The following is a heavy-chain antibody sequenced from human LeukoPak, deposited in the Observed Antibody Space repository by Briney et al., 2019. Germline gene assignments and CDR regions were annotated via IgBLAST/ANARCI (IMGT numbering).Heavy chain of an antibody. J-gene: IGHJ4*02. CDR3: AGTYYYDSSGYSKWVY. D-gene: IGHD3-22*01. Sequence: SETLSLTCTVSGGSISSYYWSWIRQPAGKGLEWIGRIYTSGSTNYNPSLKSRVTMSADTSKNQFSLKLSSVTAADTAVYYCAGTYYYDSSGYSKWVYWGQGTLVTVSS. CDR1: GGSISSYY. V-gene: IGHV4-4*07. CDR2: IYTSGST.